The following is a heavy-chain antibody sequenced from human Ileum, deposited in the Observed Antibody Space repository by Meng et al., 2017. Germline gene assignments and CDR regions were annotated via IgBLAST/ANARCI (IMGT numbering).Heavy chain of an antibody. CDR3: AKGISVIPTAFDH. V-gene: IGHV3-23*01. D-gene: IGHD2/OR15-2a*01. J-gene: IGHJ4*02. CDR1: EFTFNNFA. Sequence: EVTLLESGGGLVQPGGSLTLSCVGSEFTFNNFAMTWVRQTPGKGMEWVASLSASGRTPEYADSVKGRFTVSRDNSKNALFLHMTNLRVADTALYSCAKGISVIPTAFDHWGQGTLVTVSS. CDR2: LSASGRTP.